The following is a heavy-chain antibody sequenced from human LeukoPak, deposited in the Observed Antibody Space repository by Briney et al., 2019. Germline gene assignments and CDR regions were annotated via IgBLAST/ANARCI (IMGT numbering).Heavy chain of an antibody. J-gene: IGHJ4*02. V-gene: IGHV3-30-3*01. CDR3: ARDLNDYVTDH. CDR2: ISYDGSNK. CDR1: GFTFSSYA. D-gene: IGHD3-16*01. Sequence: PGRSLRLSCAASGFTFSSYAMHWVRQAPGKGLEWVAVISYDGSNKYYADSVKGRFTISRDNSKNTLYLQMNSLRAEDTAVYYCARDLNDYVTDHWGQGTLVTVSS.